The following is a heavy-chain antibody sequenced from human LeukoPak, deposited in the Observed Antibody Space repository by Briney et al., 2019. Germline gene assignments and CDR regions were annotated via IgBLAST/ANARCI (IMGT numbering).Heavy chain of an antibody. CDR3: ARIRAVGTAMDNYYYYYMDV. Sequence: SGPTLVNPTQTLTLTCTFSGFSLSTSGMCVSWIRQPPVKALEWLARFDWADDKYYSTSLKTRLTISKATSKNQVVLTMTNMDPVDTATYYCARIRAVGTAMDNYYYYYMDVWGKGTTVTVSS. CDR2: FDWADDK. CDR1: GFSLSTSGMC. D-gene: IGHD5-18*01. V-gene: IGHV2-70*11. J-gene: IGHJ6*03.